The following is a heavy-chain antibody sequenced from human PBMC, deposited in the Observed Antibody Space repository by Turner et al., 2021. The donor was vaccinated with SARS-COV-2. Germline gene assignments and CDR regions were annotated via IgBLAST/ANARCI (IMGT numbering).Heavy chain of an antibody. CDR2: IYSGGST. CDR3: ARDLGGLRFDY. D-gene: IGHD2-15*01. J-gene: IGHJ4*02. Sequence: EVQLVESGGGLLQPGGSLRLSCAASGFTVSSNYMSWVRQAPGKGLEWVSVIYSGGSTFYADSVKGRFTISRDNSKNTLYLKMNSLRAEDTAVYYCARDLGGLRFDYWGQGTLVTVSS. V-gene: IGHV3-53*01. CDR1: GFTVSSNY.